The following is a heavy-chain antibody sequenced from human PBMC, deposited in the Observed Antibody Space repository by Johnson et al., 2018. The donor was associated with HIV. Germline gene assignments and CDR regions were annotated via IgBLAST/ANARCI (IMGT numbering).Heavy chain of an antibody. CDR1: GSTLSSYW. Sequence: VLLVESGGGLVQPGGSLRLSCGASGSTLSSYWMSWVRQAPGKGLEWVANLKQDVSNKYYAESVKGRFTISRDNSKNTLYLQMNSLGAEDTAVYYCAKGKKSLPDAFDIWGQGTMVTVSS. CDR3: AKGKKSLPDAFDI. CDR2: LKQDVSNK. V-gene: IGHV3-7*01. J-gene: IGHJ3*02.